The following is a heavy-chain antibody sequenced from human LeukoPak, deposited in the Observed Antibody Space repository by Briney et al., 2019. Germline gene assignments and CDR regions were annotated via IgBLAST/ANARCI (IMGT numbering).Heavy chain of an antibody. J-gene: IGHJ6*02. CDR2: ISGSGGST. Sequence: GGSLRLSCAASGFTFSSYAMSWVRQAPGKGLEWVSVISGSGGSTYYADSVKGRFTISRDNSKNTLYLQMNSLRAEDTAVYYCAKSYSYYYYGMDVWGQGTTVTVSS. CDR1: GFTFSSYA. V-gene: IGHV3-23*01. CDR3: AKSYSYYYYGMDV.